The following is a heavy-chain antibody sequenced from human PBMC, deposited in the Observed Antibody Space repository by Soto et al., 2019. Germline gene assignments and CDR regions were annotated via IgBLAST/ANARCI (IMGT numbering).Heavy chain of an antibody. J-gene: IGHJ4*02. Sequence: ASVKVSCKASGYTFASSSWRWLRQAAGQGLEWMGWISAHNVTTKYEQNLQGRVTMTTDTSTSTAYMELRSLRSDDTAVYYCARDLGGFPDYWGQGTLVTVSS. CDR2: ISAHNVTT. CDR3: ARDLGGFPDY. D-gene: IGHD5-12*01. CDR1: GYTFASSS. V-gene: IGHV1-18*01.